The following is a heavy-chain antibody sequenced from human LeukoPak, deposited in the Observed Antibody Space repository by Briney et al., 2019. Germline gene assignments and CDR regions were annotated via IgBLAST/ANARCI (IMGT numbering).Heavy chain of an antibody. Sequence: KPGESLKISCKGSGYYFPSYWIGWVRQMPGKGLEWMGIFYPGDSDTRYRPSFQGQVTFSADKSVTTAYLLWSSLKASDTGMYYCARRGSGSYSHYDYWGQGTLVTVSS. CDR1: GYYFPSYW. CDR2: FYPGDSDT. V-gene: IGHV5-51*01. J-gene: IGHJ4*02. CDR3: ARRGSGSYSHYDY. D-gene: IGHD1-26*01.